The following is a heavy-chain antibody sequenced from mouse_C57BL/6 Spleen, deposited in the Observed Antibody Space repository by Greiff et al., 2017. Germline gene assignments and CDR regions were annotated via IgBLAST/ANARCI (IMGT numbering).Heavy chain of an antibody. CDR3: ARAETGTKGFWAY. D-gene: IGHD4-1*01. V-gene: IGHV5-16*01. CDR1: GFTFSDYY. J-gene: IGHJ3*01. Sequence: EVKLMESEGGLVQPGRSMKLSCTASGFTFSDYYMAWVRQVPEKGLEWVANINYDGSSTYYLDSLKSRFIISRDNAKNILYLQMSSLKSEDTATYYCARAETGTKGFWAYWGQGTLVTVSA. CDR2: INYDGSST.